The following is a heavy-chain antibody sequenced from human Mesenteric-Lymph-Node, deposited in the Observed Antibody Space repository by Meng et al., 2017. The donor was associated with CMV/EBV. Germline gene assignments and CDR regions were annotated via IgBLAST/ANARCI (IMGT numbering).Heavy chain of an antibody. CDR1: GFTFSSYT. J-gene: IGHJ1*01. D-gene: IGHD2-2*01. CDR3: ATDIVVVPAAISQH. V-gene: IGHV3-21*01. Sequence: GESLKISCVASGFTFSSYTMNWVRQAPGKRLEWVASMTNSDSQIYYADSVKGRFTISRDNAKNSVYLQMNSLRAEDTAVYYCATDIVVVPAAISQHWGQGTLVTVSS. CDR2: MTNSDSQI.